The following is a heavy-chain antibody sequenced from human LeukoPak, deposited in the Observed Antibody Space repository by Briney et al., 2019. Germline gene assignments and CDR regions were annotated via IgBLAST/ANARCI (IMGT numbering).Heavy chain of an antibody. V-gene: IGHV3-23*01. J-gene: IGHJ4*02. CDR1: GFTFSNYP. Sequence: GRSLRLSCAASGFTFSNYPMNWVRQAPGRGLEWVSSLSGSGGNTYYADSVRGRFTISRDNSKNMLYLQMNSLRVDDTAVYYCAKGGSAWSYLDYWGQGALDTVSS. D-gene: IGHD6-19*01. CDR2: LSGSGGNT. CDR3: AKGGSAWSYLDY.